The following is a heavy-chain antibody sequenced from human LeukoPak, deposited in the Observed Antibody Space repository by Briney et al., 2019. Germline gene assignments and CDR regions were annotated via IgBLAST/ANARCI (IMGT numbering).Heavy chain of an antibody. CDR1: GYTFTGYY. CDR2: MNPNSGNT. J-gene: IGHJ4*02. D-gene: IGHD1-14*01. CDR3: ARRYLYYFDY. Sequence: ASVKVSCKASGYTFTGYYMHWVRQAPGQGLEWMGWMNPNSGNTGYAQKFQGRVTITRNTSISTVYMELSSLRSEDTAVYYCARRYLYYFDYWGQGTLVTVSS. V-gene: IGHV1-8*03.